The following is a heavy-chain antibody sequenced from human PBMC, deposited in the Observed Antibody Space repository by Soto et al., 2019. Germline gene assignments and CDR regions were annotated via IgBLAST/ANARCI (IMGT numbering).Heavy chain of an antibody. V-gene: IGHV1-69*02. CDR3: ASLYCSGGSCYHPPKYFQH. CDR2: IIPILGIA. D-gene: IGHD2-15*01. J-gene: IGHJ1*01. Sequence: QVQLVQSGAEVKKPGSSVKVSCKASGGTFSSYTISWVRQAPGQGLEWMGRIIPILGIANYAQKFQGRVTITANKSTSTDYMELSSLRSEDTAVYYCASLYCSGGSCYHPPKYFQHWGQGTLVTVSS. CDR1: GGTFSSYT.